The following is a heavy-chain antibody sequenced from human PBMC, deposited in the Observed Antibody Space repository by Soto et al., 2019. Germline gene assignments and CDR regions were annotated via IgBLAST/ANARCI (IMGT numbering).Heavy chain of an antibody. V-gene: IGHV3-21*01. CDR1: GFTFSSYS. Sequence: GGSLRLSCAASGFTFSSYSMNWVRQAPGKGLEWVSSISSSSSYIYYADSVKGRFTISRDNAKNSLYLQMNSLRAEDTAVYYCARSASEWLEYYYGMDVWGQGTTVTVSS. D-gene: IGHD6-19*01. J-gene: IGHJ6*02. CDR2: ISSSSSYI. CDR3: ARSASEWLEYYYGMDV.